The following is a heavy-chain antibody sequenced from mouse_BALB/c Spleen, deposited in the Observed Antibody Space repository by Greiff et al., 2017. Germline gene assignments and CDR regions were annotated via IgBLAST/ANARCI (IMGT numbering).Heavy chain of an antibody. CDR1: GYSFTSYW. Sequence: VQLQQPGAELVRPGASVKLSCKASGYSFTSYWMHWVKQRPGQGLEWIGAIYPGNSDTSYNQKFKGKAKLTAVTSASTAYMELSSLTNEDSAVYYCTRIYYYAMDYWGQGTSVTVSS. J-gene: IGHJ4*01. CDR2: IYPGNSDT. CDR3: TRIYYYAMDY. V-gene: IGHV1-5*01.